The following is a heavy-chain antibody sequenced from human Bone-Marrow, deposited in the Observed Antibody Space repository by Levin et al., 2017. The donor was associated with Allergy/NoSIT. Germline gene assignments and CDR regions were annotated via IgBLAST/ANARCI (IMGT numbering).Heavy chain of an antibody. CDR2: FYSVDKT. V-gene: IGHV3-53*01. D-gene: IGHD2-21*01. J-gene: IGHJ6*03. CDR3: VASTFYYMDV. Sequence: GESLKISCAASGFTVSPLYMNWVRQAPGKALEWVSSFYSVDKTYYADSVKGRFTISRDNSKNMVHLQMHNLGVEDTAVYYCVASTFYYMDVWGKGTTVTVSS. CDR1: GFTVSPLY.